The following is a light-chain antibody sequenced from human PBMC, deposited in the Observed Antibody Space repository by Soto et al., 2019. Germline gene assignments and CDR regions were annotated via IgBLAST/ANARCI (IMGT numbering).Light chain of an antibody. V-gene: IGKV1-27*01. J-gene: IGKJ3*01. Sequence: DIQMTQSPSSLSASVGDRVTITCRARQGISNYLAWYQQKPGKVPKLLIYAASTLPSGVPSRFSGSGSGTDFTLTISSLQPEDVASYYCQNYNSAPFTFGPGTEVDIK. CDR2: AAS. CDR3: QNYNSAPFT. CDR1: QGISNY.